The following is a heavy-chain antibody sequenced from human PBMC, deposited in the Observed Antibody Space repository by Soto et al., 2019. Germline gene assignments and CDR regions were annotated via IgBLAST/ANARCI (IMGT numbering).Heavy chain of an antibody. CDR3: AKSTTASGGTHYHSYMDV. Sequence: GGSLRLSCAASGFTFSGYAMSWVRQAPGKGLEWVSLISGGGGGTYYADSEKGRFTISRDNSKNTLYLQMNSLGAEDTAVYYCAKSTTASGGTHYHSYMDVWGKGTTVTVSS. V-gene: IGHV3-23*01. CDR1: GFTFSGYA. J-gene: IGHJ6*03. D-gene: IGHD1-26*01. CDR2: ISGGGGGT.